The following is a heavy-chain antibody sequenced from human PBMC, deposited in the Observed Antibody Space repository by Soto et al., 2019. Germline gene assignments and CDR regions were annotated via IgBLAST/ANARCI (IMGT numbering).Heavy chain of an antibody. CDR2: ISGSGGST. Sequence: GGSLRLSCAASGFTFSSYAMSWVRQAPGKVLEWVSAISGSGGSTYYADSVKGRFTISRDNSKNTLYLQMNSLRAEDTAVYYCAKNPLDDYYYYYMDVWGKGTTVTVSS. V-gene: IGHV3-23*01. CDR1: GFTFSSYA. J-gene: IGHJ6*03. CDR3: AKNPLDDYYYYYMDV.